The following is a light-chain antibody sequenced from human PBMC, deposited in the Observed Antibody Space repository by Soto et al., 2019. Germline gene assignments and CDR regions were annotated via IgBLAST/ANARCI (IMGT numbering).Light chain of an antibody. CDR1: QSISSY. V-gene: IGKV1-39*01. Sequence: DIQMTQSPSSLSASVGDRVTITCRASQSISSYLNWYQQKPGKAPKLLIYAASSLQSGVPSRFSGSESGKDFTLHISSLQPEDFATYYCQQSYSTPPITFGQGTRLEIK. CDR2: AAS. J-gene: IGKJ5*01. CDR3: QQSYSTPPIT.